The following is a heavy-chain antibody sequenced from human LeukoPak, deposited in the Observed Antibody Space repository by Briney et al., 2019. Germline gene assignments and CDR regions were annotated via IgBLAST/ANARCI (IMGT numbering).Heavy chain of an antibody. Sequence: PSETLSLTCTVSGGSISSYYWNWIRQPPGRGLEWIGYIYYSGSTNYTPSLKSRVTMSVDTSKNQFSLKLSSVTAADTAVYYCARDPNNGVEATRLFDYWGQGTLVTVSS. V-gene: IGHV4-59*01. CDR3: ARDPNNGVEATRLFDY. D-gene: IGHD2-15*01. J-gene: IGHJ4*02. CDR1: GGSISSYY. CDR2: IYYSGST.